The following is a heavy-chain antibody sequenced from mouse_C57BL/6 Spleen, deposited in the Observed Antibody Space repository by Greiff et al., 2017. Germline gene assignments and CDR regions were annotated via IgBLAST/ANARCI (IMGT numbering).Heavy chain of an antibody. CDR3: ARWDGSSYNYAMDY. CDR2: IYPGDGDT. CDR1: GYAFSSYW. V-gene: IGHV1-80*01. Sequence: VQLQQSGAELVKPGASVKISCKASGYAFSSYWMNWVKQRPGKGLEWIGQIYPGDGDTNSNGKFKGKATLTADKSSSTAYMQLSSLTSEDSAVYFCARWDGSSYNYAMDYWGQGTSVTVSS. J-gene: IGHJ4*01. D-gene: IGHD1-1*01.